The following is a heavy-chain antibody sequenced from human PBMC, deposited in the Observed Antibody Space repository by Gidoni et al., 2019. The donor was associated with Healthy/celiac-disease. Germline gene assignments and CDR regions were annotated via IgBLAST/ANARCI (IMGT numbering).Heavy chain of an antibody. Sequence: QLQLQESGSGLVKPSQPLSLTCALPRGSISSGGYSWSWIRQPPGKGLQWIGYIYHSGSNYYNPSLRRRVTISVDRSKNQFSLKLSSVTAADTAVYYCAVGWGSSGLIDYWGQGTLVTVSS. V-gene: IGHV4-30-2*01. CDR2: IYHSGSN. CDR1: RGSISSGGYS. D-gene: IGHD6-13*01. CDR3: AVGWGSSGLIDY. J-gene: IGHJ4*02.